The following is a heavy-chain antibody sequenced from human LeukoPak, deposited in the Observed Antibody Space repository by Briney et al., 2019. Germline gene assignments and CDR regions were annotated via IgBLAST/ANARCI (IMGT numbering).Heavy chain of an antibody. CDR3: AISSGWYGEDYFDY. Sequence: ASVKVSCKASGYTFTSYGISWVRQAPGQGLEWMGWISAYNGNTNYAQKLQGRVTMTRNTSISTAYMELSSLRSEDTAVYYCAISSGWYGEDYFDYWGQGTLVTVSS. V-gene: IGHV1-18*01. CDR1: GYTFTSYG. J-gene: IGHJ4*02. CDR2: ISAYNGNT. D-gene: IGHD6-19*01.